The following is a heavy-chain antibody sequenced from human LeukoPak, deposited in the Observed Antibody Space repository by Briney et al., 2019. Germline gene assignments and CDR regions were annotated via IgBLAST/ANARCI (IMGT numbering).Heavy chain of an antibody. CDR1: GFTFSSYW. CDR3: ASGGSTRLWAFDI. D-gene: IGHD2-2*01. CDR2: IKQDGSEK. Sequence: GGSLRLSCAASGFTFSSYWMSWVRQAPGKGLEGVANIKQDGSEKYYVDSVKGRFTISRDNAKNSLYLQMNSLRAEDTAVYYCASGGSTRLWAFDIWGQGTMVTVSS. V-gene: IGHV3-7*01. J-gene: IGHJ3*02.